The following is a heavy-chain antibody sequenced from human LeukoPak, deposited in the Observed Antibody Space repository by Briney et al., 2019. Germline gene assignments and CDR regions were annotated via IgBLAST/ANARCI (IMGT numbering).Heavy chain of an antibody. CDR3: AKNAEWELPEYYFDY. J-gene: IGHJ4*02. D-gene: IGHD1-26*01. V-gene: IGHV3-53*01. CDR1: GFTVSSNY. CDR2: IYSGGST. Sequence: GGSLRLSCAASGFTVSSNYMSWVRQAPGKGLEWVSVIYSGGSTYYADSVKGRFTISRVNSKNTLYLQVNSLRAEDTAIYYCAKNAEWELPEYYFDYWGQGTLVTVPS.